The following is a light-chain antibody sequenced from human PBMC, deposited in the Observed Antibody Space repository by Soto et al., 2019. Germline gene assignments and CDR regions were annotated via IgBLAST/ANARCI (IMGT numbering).Light chain of an antibody. CDR3: QQYNRPWT. CDR2: DAS. V-gene: IGKV1-5*01. CDR1: QSISNC. Sequence: DIQMTQSPSTLPASVGDRVTITCRASQSISNCLAWYQQKPGTAPKLLIYDASSLESGVPSRFSGSGSGTEFTLTISSLQPDDFATYYCQQYNRPWTFGQGTKVDIK. J-gene: IGKJ1*01.